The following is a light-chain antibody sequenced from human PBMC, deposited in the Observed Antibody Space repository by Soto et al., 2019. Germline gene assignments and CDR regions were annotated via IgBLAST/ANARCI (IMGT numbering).Light chain of an antibody. CDR2: EVS. Sequence: QSVLTQPASVSGSPGQSITISCTGTSSDVGGYNFVSWYQQHPGKAPKVMIYEVSNRPSGVSNRFSGSKSGNTASLTISGLQAEDEADYYCISYTTSNTWVFGGGTKLTVL. CDR3: ISYTTSNTWV. V-gene: IGLV2-14*01. J-gene: IGLJ3*02. CDR1: SSDVGGYNF.